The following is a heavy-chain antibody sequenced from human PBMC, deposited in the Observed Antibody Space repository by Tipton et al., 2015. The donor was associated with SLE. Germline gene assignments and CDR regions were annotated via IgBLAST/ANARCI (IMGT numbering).Heavy chain of an antibody. D-gene: IGHD6-6*01. Sequence: SLRLSCTASGFTFSDFRMTWVRQAPGKGLEWVSAITGSGAGTDYAVPVKGRFTVSRDNSKNILYLQMNSLRADDTAVYYCAKDAAPGASSGYFDYWGQGTLVTVSS. V-gene: IGHV3-23*01. CDR1: GFTFSDFR. J-gene: IGHJ4*02. CDR3: AKDAAPGASSGYFDY. CDR2: ITGSGAGT.